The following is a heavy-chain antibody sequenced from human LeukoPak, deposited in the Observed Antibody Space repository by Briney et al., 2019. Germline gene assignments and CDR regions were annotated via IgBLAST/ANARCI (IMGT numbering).Heavy chain of an antibody. D-gene: IGHD1-7*01. CDR3: ARELSYGPRAGDY. J-gene: IGHJ4*02. CDR2: IYGDSDT. V-gene: IGHV5-51*01. Sequence: GESLKIPCKASGYIFTDYWIGWVRQMPGKGLEWMGIIYGDSDTRYSPSFQGQVTISADTSINTAYLEWSSLKASDSAMYYCARELSYGPRAGDYWGQGTLVTVSS. CDR1: GYIFTDYW.